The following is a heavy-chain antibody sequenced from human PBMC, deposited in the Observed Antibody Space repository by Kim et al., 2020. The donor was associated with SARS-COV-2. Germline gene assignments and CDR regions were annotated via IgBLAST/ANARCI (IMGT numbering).Heavy chain of an antibody. J-gene: IGHJ4*02. Sequence: ASVKVSCKASGYTFTGYYMHWVRQAPGQGLEWMGWINPNSGGTNYAQKFQGRVTMTRDTSISTAYMELSRLRSDDTAVYYCARDPPPAYSSGWYVDYWGQGTLVTVSS. CDR3: ARDPPPAYSSGWYVDY. CDR1: GYTFTGYY. V-gene: IGHV1-2*02. D-gene: IGHD6-19*01. CDR2: INPNSGGT.